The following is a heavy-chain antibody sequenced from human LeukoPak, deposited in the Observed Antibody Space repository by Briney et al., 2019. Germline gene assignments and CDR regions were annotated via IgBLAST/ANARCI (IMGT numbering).Heavy chain of an antibody. CDR2: IYPGDSDT. D-gene: IGHD4-17*01. J-gene: IGHJ5*02. CDR1: RYSFTNYW. V-gene: IGHV5-51*01. Sequence: GESLKISCKDSRYSFTNYWIGWVRQMPGKGLEWMGIIYPGDSDTRYSPSFQGQVTISADKSISTAYLQWSSLKASDTAMYYCARLFQANDYVYHWGQGTLVTVSS. CDR3: ARLFQANDYVYH.